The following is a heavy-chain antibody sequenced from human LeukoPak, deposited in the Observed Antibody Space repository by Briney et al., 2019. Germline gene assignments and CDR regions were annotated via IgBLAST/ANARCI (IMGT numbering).Heavy chain of an antibody. D-gene: IGHD2-2*01. CDR2: INAGNGNT. Sequence: ASVKVSCKASGYTCTSYAMHWVRQAPGQRLEWMGWINAGNGNTKYSQKFQGRVTITRGTSASTAYMELSSLRFEDTAVYYCARRVVPAAMQKDYYGMDVWGQGTTLTVSS. J-gene: IGHJ6*02. CDR1: GYTCTSYA. CDR3: ARRVVPAAMQKDYYGMDV. V-gene: IGHV1-3*01.